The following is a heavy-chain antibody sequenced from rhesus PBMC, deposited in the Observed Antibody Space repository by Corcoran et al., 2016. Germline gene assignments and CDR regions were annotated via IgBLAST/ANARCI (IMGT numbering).Heavy chain of an antibody. CDR1: GGSVSSSNW. V-gene: IGHV4-65*01. J-gene: IGHJ4*01. CDR2: ISGSSGRT. CDR3: ASGPANFDY. Sequence: QVQLQESGPGLVKPSETLSLTCAVSGGSVSSSNWWSWIRQPPGKGLDWIGDISGSSGRTYYTPSLKSRVTISTDTSKNQFSLRLSSVTAADTAVYYCASGPANFDYWGQGVLVTVSS.